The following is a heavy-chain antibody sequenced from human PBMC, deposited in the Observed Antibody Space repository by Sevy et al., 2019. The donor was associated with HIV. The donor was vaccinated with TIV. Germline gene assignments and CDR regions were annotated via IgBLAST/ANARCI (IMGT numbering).Heavy chain of an antibody. D-gene: IGHD2-2*01. Sequence: ASVKVSCKASGYTFTSYDINWVRQATGQGLEWMGWMNPNSGNTGYAQKFQGRVTMTRNTSISTAYMELSSLRSEDTAVYYCARGASSTGNYYYGMDVWGQGTTVTVSS. CDR1: GYTFTSYD. CDR2: MNPNSGNT. J-gene: IGHJ6*02. V-gene: IGHV1-8*01. CDR3: ARGASSTGNYYYGMDV.